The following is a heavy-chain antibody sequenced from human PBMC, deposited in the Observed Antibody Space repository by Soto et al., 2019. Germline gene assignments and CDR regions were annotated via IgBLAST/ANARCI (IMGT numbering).Heavy chain of an antibody. CDR2: IYPGDSDT. J-gene: IGHJ4*02. D-gene: IGHD6-19*01. CDR1: GYSFTSYW. Sequence: GESLKISCKGSGYSFTSYWIGWVRQMPGKGLEWMGIIYPGDSDTRYSPSFQGQVTISADKSISTAYLQWSSLKASDTAMYYCARVESYSSGWYNYFDYWGQGTLVTVSS. CDR3: ARVESYSSGWYNYFDY. V-gene: IGHV5-51*01.